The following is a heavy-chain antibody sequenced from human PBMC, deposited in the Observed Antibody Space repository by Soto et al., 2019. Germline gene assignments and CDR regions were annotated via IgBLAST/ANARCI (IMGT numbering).Heavy chain of an antibody. D-gene: IGHD6-13*01. J-gene: IGHJ6*01. CDR3: ARDRARGSSWYGEDYYYGMDV. CDR2: IKQDGSEK. CDR1: GFTFSSYW. Sequence: PGGSLRLSCAASGFTFSSYWMSWVRQAPGKGLEWVANIKQDGSEKYYVDSVKGRFTISRDNAKNSLYLQMNSLRAEDTAVYYCARDRARGSSWYGEDYYYGMDVWGQGTTVNVSS. V-gene: IGHV3-7*05.